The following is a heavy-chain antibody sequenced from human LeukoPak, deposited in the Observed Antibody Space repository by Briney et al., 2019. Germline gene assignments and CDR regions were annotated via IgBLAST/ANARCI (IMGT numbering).Heavy chain of an antibody. Sequence: PSETLSLTCAVYGGSFSGYYWSWIRQPPGKGLEWIGEINHSGSTNYNPSLKSRVNISVDTSKNQFSLKLSSVTAADTAVYYCARGHSVVVPAAIHVSSYYYYYMDVWGKGTTVTVSS. J-gene: IGHJ6*03. V-gene: IGHV4-34*01. CDR3: ARGHSVVVPAAIHVSSYYYYYMDV. CDR2: INHSGST. CDR1: GGSFSGYY. D-gene: IGHD2-2*01.